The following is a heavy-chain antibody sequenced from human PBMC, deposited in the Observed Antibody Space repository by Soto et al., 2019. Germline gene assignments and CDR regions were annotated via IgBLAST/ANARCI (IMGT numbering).Heavy chain of an antibody. J-gene: IGHJ6*02. D-gene: IGHD4-17*01. Sequence: QVQLVQSGAEVKKPGASVKVSCKASGYTFTSYYMHWVRQAPGQGLEWMGIINPSGGSTSYAQKFQGRVTMPRDTSTSTVYMELSSLRSEDTAVYYCATPGVTTNYYYYGMDVWGQGTTVTVSS. CDR3: ATPGVTTNYYYYGMDV. V-gene: IGHV1-46*03. CDR1: GYTFTSYY. CDR2: INPSGGST.